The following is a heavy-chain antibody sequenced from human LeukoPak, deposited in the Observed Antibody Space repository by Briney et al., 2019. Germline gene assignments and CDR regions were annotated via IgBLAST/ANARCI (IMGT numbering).Heavy chain of an antibody. CDR2: IRYDGSNK. CDR1: GFTFSSYG. Sequence: GGSLRLSFAASGFTFSSYGMHWVRQAPGKGLEWVAFIRYDGSNKYYADSVKGRFTISRDNSKNTLYLQMNSLRAEDTAVYYCAKVAVAVTYYYYYMDVWGKGTTVTVSS. V-gene: IGHV3-30*02. D-gene: IGHD6-19*01. CDR3: AKVAVAVTYYYYYMDV. J-gene: IGHJ6*03.